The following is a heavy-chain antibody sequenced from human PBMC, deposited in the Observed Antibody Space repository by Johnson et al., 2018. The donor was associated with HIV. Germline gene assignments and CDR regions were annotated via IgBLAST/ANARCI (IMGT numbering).Heavy chain of an antibody. D-gene: IGHD2-2*01. CDR3: ARETRDDAFDI. CDR1: GLNVSGHY. CDR2: IYSGGLT. Sequence: VQLVESGGGLAQPGGSLRLSCAASGLNVSGHYMSWVRQSPGKGLEWVSVIYSGGLTYYAQSVKGRFTISRDNAKNSLYLQMNSLRAEDTAIYYCARETRDDAFDIWGQGTLVTVSS. J-gene: IGHJ3*02. V-gene: IGHV3-66*01.